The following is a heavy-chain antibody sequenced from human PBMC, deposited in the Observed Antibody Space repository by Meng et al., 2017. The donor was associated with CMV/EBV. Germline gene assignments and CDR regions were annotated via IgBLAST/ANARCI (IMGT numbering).Heavy chain of an antibody. J-gene: IGHJ4*02. V-gene: IGHV3-7*01. CDR2: IKQDGSEK. Sequence: GESLKISCAASGFTFRNHWMSWVRQVPGKGLEWVANIKQDGSEKYYLDSVKGRFTISRDNAKDSLFLQMNSLRAEDTAVYYCVRDWDHPTDRLDYWGQGTQVTVSS. CDR3: VRDWDHPTDRLDY. D-gene: IGHD1-26*01. CDR1: GFTFRNHW.